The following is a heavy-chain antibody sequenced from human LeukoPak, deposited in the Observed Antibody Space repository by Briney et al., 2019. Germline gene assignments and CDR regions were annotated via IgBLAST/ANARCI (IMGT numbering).Heavy chain of an antibody. V-gene: IGHV4-34*01. CDR1: GGSFSGYY. CDR3: ARGCVRGYSSSWLYFDY. J-gene: IGHJ4*02. CDR2: INHSGST. D-gene: IGHD6-13*01. Sequence: SETLSLTCAVYGGSFSGYYWSWIRQPPGKGLEWIGEINHSGSTNYNPSLKSRVTISVDTSKNQFSLKLSSVTAADTAVYYCARGCVRGYSSSWLYFDYWGQGTLVTVSS.